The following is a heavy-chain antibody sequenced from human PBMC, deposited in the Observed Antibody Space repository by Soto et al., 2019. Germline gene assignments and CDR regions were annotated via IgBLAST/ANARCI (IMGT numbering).Heavy chain of an antibody. CDR3: ARARGARYFDY. J-gene: IGHJ4*02. CDR1: GGSISSGDYY. D-gene: IGHD2-15*01. CDR2: IYYSGST. Sequence: PSETLSLTYVVSGGSISSGDYYWSWIRQPPGKGLEWIGYIYYSGSTYYNPSLKSRVTISVDTSKNQFSLKLSSVTAADTAVYYCARARGARYFDYWGQGTLVTVSS. V-gene: IGHV4-30-4*01.